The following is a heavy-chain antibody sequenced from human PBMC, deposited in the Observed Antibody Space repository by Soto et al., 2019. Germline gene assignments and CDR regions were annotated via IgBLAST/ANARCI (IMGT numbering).Heavy chain of an antibody. CDR1: GYTFTSYG. Sequence: ASVKVSCKASGYTFTSYGISWVRQAPGQGLEWMGWISAYNGNTNYAQKLQGRVTMTTDTSTSTAYMELRSLRSDDTAVYYCARDASGWYEGDAFDIWGQGTTVTVSS. CDR3: ARDASGWYEGDAFDI. D-gene: IGHD6-19*01. CDR2: ISAYNGNT. J-gene: IGHJ3*02. V-gene: IGHV1-18*01.